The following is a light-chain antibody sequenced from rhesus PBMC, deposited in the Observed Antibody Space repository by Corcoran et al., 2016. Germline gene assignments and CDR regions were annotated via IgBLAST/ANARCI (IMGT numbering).Light chain of an antibody. Sequence: DIQMTQSPSSLSASVGDRVTITCRASQGISNRLAWYQQKPGKAPKLLSYRASNWETGVPSRFSGSGSGTDFTLTLRSRQPEDVATYYCQQHDTSPWTFGQGTKVEIK. V-gene: IGKV1-69*01. J-gene: IGKJ1*01. CDR2: RAS. CDR1: QGISNR. CDR3: QQHDTSPWT.